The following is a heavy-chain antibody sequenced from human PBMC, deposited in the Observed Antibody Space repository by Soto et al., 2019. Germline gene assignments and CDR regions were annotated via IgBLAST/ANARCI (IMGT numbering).Heavy chain of an antibody. CDR2: INPSGGST. CDR3: ARGGGEDIVVVPAAPHFDL. Sequence: QVQLVQSGAEVKKPGASVKVSCKASGYTFTSYYMHWVRQAPGQGLEWMGIINPSGGSTSYAQKFQGRVTMTRDTCTSTVYMELSSLRSEDTAVYYCARGGGEDIVVVPAAPHFDLWGRGTLVTVSS. CDR1: GYTFTSYY. J-gene: IGHJ2*01. D-gene: IGHD2-2*01. V-gene: IGHV1-46*01.